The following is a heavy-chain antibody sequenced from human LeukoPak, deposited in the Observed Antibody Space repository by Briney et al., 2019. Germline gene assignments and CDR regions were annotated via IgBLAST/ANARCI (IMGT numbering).Heavy chain of an antibody. CDR3: ARLYYDSRTHFDY. Sequence: GESLKISCKGSGYSFTSYWIGWVRQMPGKGLEWMGIIYPGDSDTRYSSSFQGQVTISADESISTAYLQWSSLKASDTAMYYCARLYYDSRTHFDYWGQGTLVTVSS. CDR1: GYSFTSYW. J-gene: IGHJ4*02. V-gene: IGHV5-51*01. CDR2: IYPGDSDT. D-gene: IGHD3-22*01.